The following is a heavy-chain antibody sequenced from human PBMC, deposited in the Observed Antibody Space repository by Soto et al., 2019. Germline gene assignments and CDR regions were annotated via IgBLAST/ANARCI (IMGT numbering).Heavy chain of an antibody. D-gene: IGHD3-3*01. CDR2: IYYSGST. Sequence: SETLSLTCTVSGGSISSYYWSWIRQPPGKGLEWIGYIYYSGSTNYNPSLKSRVTISVDTSKNQFSLKLSSVTAADTAVYYCARDQLEWYDYWGQGTLVTVSS. V-gene: IGHV4-59*01. CDR3: ARDQLEWYDY. CDR1: GGSISSYY. J-gene: IGHJ4*02.